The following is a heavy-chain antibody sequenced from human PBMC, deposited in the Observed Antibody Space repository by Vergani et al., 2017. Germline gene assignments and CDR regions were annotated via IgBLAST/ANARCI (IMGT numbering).Heavy chain of an antibody. J-gene: IGHJ2*01. CDR2: IWYDGSNK. CDR1: GFTFSSYG. CDR3: AKAHYDFWSSYPGLSPFDL. D-gene: IGHD3-3*01. V-gene: IGHV3-33*06. Sequence: QVQLVESGGGVVQPGRSLRLSCAVSGFTFSSYGMHWVCQAPGKGLEWVAVIWYDGSNKYYADSVKGRFTISRDNSKNTLYLQMNSLRAEDTAVYYCAKAHYDFWSSYPGLSPFDLWGRGTLVTVSS.